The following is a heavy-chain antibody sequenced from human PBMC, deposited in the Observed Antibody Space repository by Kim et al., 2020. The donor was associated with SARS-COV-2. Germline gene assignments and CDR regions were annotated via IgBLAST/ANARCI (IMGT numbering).Heavy chain of an antibody. CDR3: ARGARETGYYVPDY. Sequence: SETLSLTCTVSGGSISSGGYYWSWIRQHPGKGLEWIGYIYYSGSTYYNPSLKSRVTISVDTSKNQFSLKLSSVTAADTAVYYCARGARETGYYVPDYWGQGALVTVSS. J-gene: IGHJ4*02. CDR1: GGSISSGGYY. V-gene: IGHV4-31*03. CDR2: IYYSGST. D-gene: IGHD3-9*01.